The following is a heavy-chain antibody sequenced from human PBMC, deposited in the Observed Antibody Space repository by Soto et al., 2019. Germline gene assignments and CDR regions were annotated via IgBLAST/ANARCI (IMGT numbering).Heavy chain of an antibody. CDR1: GFTFSSYA. CDR2: ISGSGGST. Sequence: EVQLLESGGGLVQPGGSLRLSCAASGFTFSSYAMSWVRQAPGKGLEWVSAISGSGGSTYYADSVKGRFTISRDNSKNTLYLQMNSLRAEDTAVYYCAKDAAASYYDSSGSGDYWGQATLVTVSS. J-gene: IGHJ4*02. D-gene: IGHD3-22*01. CDR3: AKDAAASYYDSSGSGDY. V-gene: IGHV3-23*01.